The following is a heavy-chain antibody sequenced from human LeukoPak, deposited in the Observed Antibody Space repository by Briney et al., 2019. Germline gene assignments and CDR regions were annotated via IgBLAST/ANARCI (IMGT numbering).Heavy chain of an antibody. V-gene: IGHV3-53*01. Sequence: GGSLRLSCAASGFTVSSNYMSWVRQAPGKGLEWVSIIYRVGSTYYADSVKGRFTISRDNSKNTLFLQMNSLRAEDTAVYYCARIYSGYDSHFDYWGQGTLVTVSS. CDR3: ARIYSGYDSHFDY. D-gene: IGHD5-12*01. J-gene: IGHJ4*02. CDR2: IYRVGST. CDR1: GFTVSSNY.